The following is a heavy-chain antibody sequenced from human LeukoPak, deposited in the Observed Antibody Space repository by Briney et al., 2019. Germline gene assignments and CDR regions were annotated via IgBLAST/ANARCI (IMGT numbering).Heavy chain of an antibody. CDR1: GGSISSYY. D-gene: IGHD3-10*01. V-gene: IGHV4-4*07. Sequence: ETLSLTCTVSGGSISSYYWSWIRQPAGKGLEWIGRIYTSGSTNYNPSLKSRVTMSVDTSKNQFSLKLSSVTAADTAVYYCARDSHYYGSGSYYWLRYYYYMDVWGKGTTVTISS. CDR2: IYTSGST. J-gene: IGHJ6*03. CDR3: ARDSHYYGSGSYYWLRYYYYMDV.